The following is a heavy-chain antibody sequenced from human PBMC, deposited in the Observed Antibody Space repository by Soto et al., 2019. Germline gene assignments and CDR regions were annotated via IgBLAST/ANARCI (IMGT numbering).Heavy chain of an antibody. CDR1: GGSISSGGYS. CDR3: ARANPVYAVV. D-gene: IGHD2-2*01. Sequence: QLQLQESGSGLVKPSQTLSLTCAVSGGSISSGGYSWSWIRQPPGKGLEWIGYIYHSGSTYYNPSLQMRVTISVARPKNQFPRKLRSVTAADTAVYYCARANPVYAVVWGRGTLVTVSS. CDR2: IYHSGST. J-gene: IGHJ4*02. V-gene: IGHV4-30-2*01.